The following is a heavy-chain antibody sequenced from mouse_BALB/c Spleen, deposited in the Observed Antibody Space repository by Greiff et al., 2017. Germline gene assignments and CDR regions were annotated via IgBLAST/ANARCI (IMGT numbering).Heavy chain of an antibody. D-gene: IGHD3-2*01. CDR1: GFSLTSYG. CDR3: ARGRRQLGLRDYFDY. J-gene: IGHJ2*01. CDR2: IWAGGST. V-gene: IGHV2-9*02. Sequence: VQLVESGPGLVAPSQSLSITCTVSGFSLTSYGVHWVRQPPGKGLEWLGVIWAGGSTNYNSALMSRLSISKDNSKSQVFLKMNSLQTDDTAMYYCARGRRQLGLRDYFDYWGQGTTLTVSS.